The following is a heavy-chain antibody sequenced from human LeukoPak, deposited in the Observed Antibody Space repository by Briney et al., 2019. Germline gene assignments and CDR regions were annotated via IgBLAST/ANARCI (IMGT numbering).Heavy chain of an antibody. CDR1: GFTVSSNY. CDR3: AREDSSSSLDY. J-gene: IGHJ4*02. V-gene: IGHV3-66*01. D-gene: IGHD6-13*01. CDR2: IYSGGST. Sequence: GGSLRLSCAASGFTVSSNYMSWVRQAPGKGLEWVSVIYSGGSTYYADSVKGRFTISRDNSKNTLYLQMNSLRAGDTAVYYCAREDSSSSLDYWGQGTLVTVSS.